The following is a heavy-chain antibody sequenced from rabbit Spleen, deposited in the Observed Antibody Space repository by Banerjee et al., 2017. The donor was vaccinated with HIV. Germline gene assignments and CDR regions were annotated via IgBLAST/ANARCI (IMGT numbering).Heavy chain of an antibody. Sequence: QEQVVESGGGLVQPGGSLKLSCKASGFDFSSYGVSWFRQVPGKGLEWIGYIDPVFGITYYANRVNGRFTVPSHNAQNTLFLQLNSLTAAGTATYFCVREVAAKFNLWGPGHPGHRL. CDR3: VREVAAKFNL. V-gene: IGHV1S47*01. CDR1: GFDFSSYG. CDR2: IDPVFGIT. J-gene: IGHJ4*01. D-gene: IGHD4-1*01.